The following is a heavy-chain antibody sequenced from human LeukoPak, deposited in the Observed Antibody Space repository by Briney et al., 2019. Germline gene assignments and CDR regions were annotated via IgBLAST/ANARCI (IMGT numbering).Heavy chain of an antibody. CDR2: ISGSGGST. V-gene: IGHV3-23*01. J-gene: IGHJ4*02. CDR1: GFTFSSYA. Sequence: PGGSLRLSCAASGFTFSSYAMHWVRQAPGKGLEWVSAISGSGGSTYYADSVKGRFTISRDNSKNTLYLQMNSLRAEDTAVYYCARDYADYVGYFFFDYWGQGTLVTVSS. D-gene: IGHD4-17*01. CDR3: ARDYADYVGYFFFDY.